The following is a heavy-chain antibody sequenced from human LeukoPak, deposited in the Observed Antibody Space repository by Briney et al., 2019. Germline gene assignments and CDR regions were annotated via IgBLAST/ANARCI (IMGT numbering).Heavy chain of an antibody. D-gene: IGHD5-12*01. Sequence: GGSLRLSCAASGLTFSTYSMNWVRQAPGKGLEWISYITSSSSAIYYTDSVKGRFTVSRDNAKNSLYLQMNSLRAGDTAVYYCARDNRGYDYWGQGTLVTVSS. CDR2: ITSSSSAI. CDR3: ARDNRGYDY. V-gene: IGHV3-48*04. J-gene: IGHJ4*02. CDR1: GLTFSTYS.